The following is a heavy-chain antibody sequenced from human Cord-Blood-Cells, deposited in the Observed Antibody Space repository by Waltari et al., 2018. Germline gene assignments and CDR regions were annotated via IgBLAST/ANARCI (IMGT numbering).Heavy chain of an antibody. D-gene: IGHD1-26*01. CDR1: GYTRTELS. Sequence: VQLLQSGAEVKKPGASVKVSCKVSGYTRTELSMPWVRQAPGQGLEWMGGLLPEGGQRINTNQCKARGTLTVSSLTYKADMDLSSVAADEADDYYCATDECRIVILPGTLVDPWGERSLVADCS. CDR3: ATDECRIVILPGTLVDP. J-gene: IGHJ5*02. CDR2: LLPEGGQR. V-gene: IGHV1-24*01.